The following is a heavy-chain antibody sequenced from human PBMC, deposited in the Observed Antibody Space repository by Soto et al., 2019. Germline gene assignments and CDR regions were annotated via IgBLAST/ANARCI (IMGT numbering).Heavy chain of an antibody. J-gene: IGHJ5*02. CDR1: GFSLSTSGVG. Sequence: QITLKESVPTLVKPTQTLTLTCTFSGFSLSTSGVGVAWIRQPQGKAMEWLAIIYWDDYKRYSPSLKSRHTNNTDTSKNQGVRTMTNMDHLYTATYYGSHSRYLGDNWFDPWGQGTLVTVSS. CDR2: IYWDDYK. CDR3: SHSRYLGDNWFDP. V-gene: IGHV2-5*02. D-gene: IGHD2-21*01.